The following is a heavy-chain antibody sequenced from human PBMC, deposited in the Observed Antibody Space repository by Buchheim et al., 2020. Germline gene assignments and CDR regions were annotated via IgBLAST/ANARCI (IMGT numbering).Heavy chain of an antibody. D-gene: IGHD6-19*01. CDR1: GGSISSGSYY. CDR3: ARNVEQVAGTIYYYGMDV. Sequence: QLQLQESGPGLVKPSETLSLTCTVSGGSISSGSYYWGWIRQSPGKGLEWIAIIGHTGDTYYNPSLQSRVTISVDTSKNQFSLKLSSVTAADTAVYYCARNVEQVAGTIYYYGMDVWGQGTT. CDR2: IGHTGDT. J-gene: IGHJ6*02. V-gene: IGHV4-39*01.